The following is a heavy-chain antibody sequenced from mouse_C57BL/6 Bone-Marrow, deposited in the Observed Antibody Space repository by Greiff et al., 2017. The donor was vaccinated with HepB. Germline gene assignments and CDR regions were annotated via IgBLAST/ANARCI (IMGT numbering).Heavy chain of an antibody. Sequence: VQLQQSGAELVRPGASVKLSCTASGFNIKDDYMHWVKQRPEQGLEWIGWIDPENGDTEYASKFQGKATITAETSSNTAYLQLSSLTSEDTAVYYCTRTTFDVWGTGTTVTVSS. CDR2: IDPENGDT. D-gene: IGHD1-1*01. J-gene: IGHJ1*03. CDR1: GFNIKDDY. CDR3: TRTTFDV. V-gene: IGHV14-4*01.